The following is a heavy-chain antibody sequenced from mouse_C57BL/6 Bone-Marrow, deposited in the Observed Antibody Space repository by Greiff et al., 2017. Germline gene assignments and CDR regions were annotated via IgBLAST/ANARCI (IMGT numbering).Heavy chain of an antibody. V-gene: IGHV1-59*01. D-gene: IGHD1-1*01. Sequence: QVQLQQSGAELVRPGTSVKLSCKASGYTFTSYWMHWVKQRPGQGLEWIGVIDPSDSYTNYNQKFKGKATLTVDTSSSTAYMQLSSLTSDDSAVYYCAPFTTVSYWGQGTTLTVSS. CDR1: GYTFTSYW. CDR2: IDPSDSYT. CDR3: APFTTVSY. J-gene: IGHJ2*01.